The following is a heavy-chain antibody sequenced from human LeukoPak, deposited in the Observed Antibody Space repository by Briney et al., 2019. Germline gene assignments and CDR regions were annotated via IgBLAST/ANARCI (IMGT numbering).Heavy chain of an antibody. CDR3: ARDRDCGTTTCSVDY. Sequence: GGSLRLSCAASGFTFSSYWMSWVRQAPGKGLEWISYITNSGSTIYYAESVKGRFTISRDDAKNSLYLQMNNLRAEDTAVYYCARDRDCGTTTCSVDYWGQGTLVTVSS. J-gene: IGHJ4*02. CDR1: GFTFSSYW. CDR2: ITNSGSTI. V-gene: IGHV3-48*04. D-gene: IGHD2-2*01.